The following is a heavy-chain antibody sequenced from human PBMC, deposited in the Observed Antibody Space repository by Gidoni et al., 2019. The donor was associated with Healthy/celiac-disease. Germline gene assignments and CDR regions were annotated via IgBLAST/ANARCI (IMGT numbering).Heavy chain of an antibody. CDR3: ARAVYYDSSGSPGY. CDR2: ISYDGSNK. D-gene: IGHD3-22*01. CDR1: GFTFSSYA. J-gene: IGHJ4*02. V-gene: IGHV3-30-3*01. Sequence: QVQLVESGGGVVQPGRSLRLSCAASGFTFSSYAMHWVRQAPGKGLEWVAVISYDGSNKYYADSVKGRFTISRDNSKNTLYLQMNSLRAEDTAVYYCARAVYYDSSGSPGYWGQGTLVTVSS.